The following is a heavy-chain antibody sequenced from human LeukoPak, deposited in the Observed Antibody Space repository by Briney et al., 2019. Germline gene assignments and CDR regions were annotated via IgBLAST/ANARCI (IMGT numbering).Heavy chain of an antibody. CDR2: ISSSGSTI. CDR3: AELGITMIGGV. D-gene: IGHD3-10*02. V-gene: IGHV3-48*03. Sequence: GGSLRLSCATSGFNFSSYEMNWVRQAPGKGLEWVSYISSSGSTIYYADSVKGRFTISRDNAKNSLYLQMNSLRAEDTAVYYCAELGITMIGGVWGKGTTVTISS. J-gene: IGHJ6*04. CDR1: GFNFSSYE.